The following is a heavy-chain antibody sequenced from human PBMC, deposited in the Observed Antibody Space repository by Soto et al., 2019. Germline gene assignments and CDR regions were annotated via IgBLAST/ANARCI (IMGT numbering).Heavy chain of an antibody. CDR3: ATAISSPFSNFDY. V-gene: IGHV3-7*01. CDR1: GSTFSTYW. Sequence: EVQLVQSGGDLVQPGGSLRLSCVASGSTFSTYWMTWVRQAPGMGLEWVAGIKEDGSEEVYVDSVKGRFSISRDNAKTSLYLQLNRLRAEDTAVYYCATAISSPFSNFDYWGQGSLVTVSS. CDR2: IKEDGSEE. J-gene: IGHJ4*02. D-gene: IGHD2-2*01.